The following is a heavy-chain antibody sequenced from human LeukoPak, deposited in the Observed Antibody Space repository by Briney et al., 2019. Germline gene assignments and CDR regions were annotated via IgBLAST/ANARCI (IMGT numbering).Heavy chain of an antibody. CDR2: IIPIFGTA. CDR1: GGTFSSYA. CDR3: ARDPPRMTTVTTVDY. V-gene: IGHV1-69*13. J-gene: IGHJ4*02. Sequence: ASVKVSCKASGGTFSSYAISWVRQAPGQGLEWMGGIIPIFGTANYAQKFQGRVTITADESTSTAYMELSSLRSEDTAVYYCARDPPRMTTVTTVDYWGQGTLVTVSS. D-gene: IGHD4-17*01.